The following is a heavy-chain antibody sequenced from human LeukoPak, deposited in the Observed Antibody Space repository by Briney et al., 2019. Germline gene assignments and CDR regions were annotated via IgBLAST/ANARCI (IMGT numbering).Heavy chain of an antibody. D-gene: IGHD6-13*01. V-gene: IGHV3-30-3*01. CDR3: AREDSSRALHY. CDR1: GSTLSSYA. J-gene: IGHJ4*02. Sequence: GGSLRLSFAASGSTLSSYAMHWVRQAPGKGLEWVALISYDGNNKYYADSVKGRFTISRDNSKNTLYLQMNSLRAEDTAVYYCAREDSSRALHYWGQGTLVTVSS. CDR2: ISYDGNNK.